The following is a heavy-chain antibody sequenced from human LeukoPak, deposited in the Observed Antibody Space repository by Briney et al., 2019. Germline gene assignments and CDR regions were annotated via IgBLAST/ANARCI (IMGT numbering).Heavy chain of an antibody. V-gene: IGHV3-30-3*01. CDR3: ANLCISSDCVPTFDY. J-gene: IGHJ4*02. CDR2: ISYDGSNK. D-gene: IGHD2-2*01. CDR1: GFTFSSYA. Sequence: GGSLRLSCAASGFTFSSYAMHWVRQAPGKGLEWVAVISYDGSNKYYADSVKGRFTISRDNSKNTLYLQMNSLRAEDTAVYYCANLCISSDCVPTFDYWGQGTRVTVSS.